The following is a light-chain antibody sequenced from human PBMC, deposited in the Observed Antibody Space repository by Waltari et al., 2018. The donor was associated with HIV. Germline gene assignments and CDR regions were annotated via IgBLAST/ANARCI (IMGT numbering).Light chain of an antibody. J-gene: IGLJ2*01. V-gene: IGLV1-44*01. CDR2: NNN. Sequence: CSGSSSNIGSNTVNWYQQLPGTAPKLLIYNNNQRPSGVPDRFSGSQSGTSASLAISGLQSEDEADYYCAAWDDSLHGVVFGGGTKLTVL. CDR1: SSNIGSNT. CDR3: AAWDDSLHGVV.